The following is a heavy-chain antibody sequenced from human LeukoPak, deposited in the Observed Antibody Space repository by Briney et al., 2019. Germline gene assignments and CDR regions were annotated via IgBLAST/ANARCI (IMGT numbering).Heavy chain of an antibody. CDR3: ARFETTVTTNAFDI. Sequence: GGSLRLSCAASGFTFSSYSMNWVRQAPGKGLEWVSSITSSSSKIYYVDSMKGRFTISRDNAKNSLYLQMNSLRVEDTAVYYCARFETTVTTNAFDIWDQGTMVTVSS. J-gene: IGHJ3*02. CDR2: ITSSSSKI. CDR1: GFTFSSYS. D-gene: IGHD4-17*01. V-gene: IGHV3-21*01.